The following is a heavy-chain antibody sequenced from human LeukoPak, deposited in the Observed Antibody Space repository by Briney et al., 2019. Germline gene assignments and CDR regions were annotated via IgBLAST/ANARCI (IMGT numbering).Heavy chain of an antibody. V-gene: IGHV5-51*01. CDR3: ARQLWFWEAHHNGFDP. Sequence: GESLKISCKGSGYSFTSYWIGWVRQMPGKGLEWMGIIYPGDSDTRYSPSFQGQVTISADKSISTAYLQSSILKASDTAIYYCARQLWFWEAHHNGFDPWGQGTLVTVSS. CDR1: GYSFTSYW. CDR2: IYPGDSDT. J-gene: IGHJ5*02. D-gene: IGHD3-10*01.